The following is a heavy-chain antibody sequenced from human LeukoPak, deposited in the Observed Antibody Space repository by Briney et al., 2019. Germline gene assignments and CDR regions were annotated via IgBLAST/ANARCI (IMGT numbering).Heavy chain of an antibody. Sequence: ASVTVSYKASGYTSTGYYMQRVLQAPGQGLESRGWINPNSGGTNYAQKFQGRVTMTRDTSISTAYMELSRLRSDDTAVYYCARRGKTSGIDYWGQGTLVTASS. V-gene: IGHV1-2*02. CDR1: GYTSTGYY. D-gene: IGHD3-10*01. J-gene: IGHJ4*02. CDR3: ARRGKTSGIDY. CDR2: INPNSGGT.